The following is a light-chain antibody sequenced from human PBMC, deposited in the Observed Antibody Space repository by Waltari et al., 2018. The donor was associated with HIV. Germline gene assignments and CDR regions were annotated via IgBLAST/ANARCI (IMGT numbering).Light chain of an antibody. J-gene: IGLJ2*01. CDR1: SSDVGGYNY. Sequence: QSALTQPPSASGSPGQSVTISCTGTSSDVGGYNYVSWYQQHPGKAPKLMIYEVSKRSAGVPERFSGSKSVKTASLTVSGLQAEDEADYYCSAYAGSNIVFGGGTKLTVL. CDR3: SAYAGSNIV. CDR2: EVS. V-gene: IGLV2-8*01.